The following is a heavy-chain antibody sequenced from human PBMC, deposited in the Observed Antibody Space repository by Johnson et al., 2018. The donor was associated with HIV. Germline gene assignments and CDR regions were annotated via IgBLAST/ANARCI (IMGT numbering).Heavy chain of an antibody. Sequence: VQLVESGGGLVQPGRSLRLSCAASGFSFDDYAMYWVRHAPGKGLEWVSAISWNRGSIGYADFVKGRFTISRDNAKNSLYLQMNSLRAEDTALDYCAKGSGGEADAFDIWGQGTMVTVSS. D-gene: IGHD3-16*01. J-gene: IGHJ3*02. CDR1: GFSFDDYA. CDR3: AKGSGGEADAFDI. CDR2: ISWNRGSI. V-gene: IGHV3-9*01.